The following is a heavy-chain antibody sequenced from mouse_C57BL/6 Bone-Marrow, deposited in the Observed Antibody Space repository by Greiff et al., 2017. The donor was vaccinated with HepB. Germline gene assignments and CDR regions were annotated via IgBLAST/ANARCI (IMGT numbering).Heavy chain of an antibody. V-gene: IGHV1-76*01. Sequence: VQLQESGAELVRPGASVKLSCKASGYTFTDYYINWVKQRPGQGLEWIARIYPGSGNTYYNEKFKGKATLTAEKSSSTAYMQLSSLTSEDSAVYFCARSYDYDGVWFAYWGQGTLVTVSA. D-gene: IGHD2-4*01. CDR2: IYPGSGNT. J-gene: IGHJ3*01. CDR1: GYTFTDYY. CDR3: ARSYDYDGVWFAY.